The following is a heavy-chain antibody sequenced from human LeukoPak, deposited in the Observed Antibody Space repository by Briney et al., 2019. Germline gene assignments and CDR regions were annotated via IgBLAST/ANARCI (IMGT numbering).Heavy chain of an antibody. J-gene: IGHJ5*01. CDR3: ARDRNVIGADFDS. Sequence: PGGSLRLSCVASGFIFENFAIHWVRQAPGKGLEWVSIVSFDGTNNFYADSVNGRFTVSRDNSENTVYLHMNSLRPDDTAVYFCARDRNVIGADFDSWGQGTLVTVSS. CDR1: GFIFENFA. D-gene: IGHD2/OR15-2a*01. CDR2: VSFDGTNN. V-gene: IGHV3-30*04.